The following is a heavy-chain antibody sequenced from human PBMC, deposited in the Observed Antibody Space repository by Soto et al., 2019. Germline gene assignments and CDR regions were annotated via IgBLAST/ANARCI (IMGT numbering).Heavy chain of an antibody. J-gene: IGHJ4*02. CDR1: GYTFTNYV. Sequence: QVQLVQSGGEVKRPGASVKVSCKPSGYTFTNYVIDWVRQAPGQGLEWMGWISPFNGHTNYAQKFQGRVTLTTDTSTSTAYMELTSLRFDDTAVYYCARDAGGGSYPDYWGQGTLVTVSS. D-gene: IGHD1-26*01. V-gene: IGHV1-18*01. CDR2: ISPFNGHT. CDR3: ARDAGGGSYPDY.